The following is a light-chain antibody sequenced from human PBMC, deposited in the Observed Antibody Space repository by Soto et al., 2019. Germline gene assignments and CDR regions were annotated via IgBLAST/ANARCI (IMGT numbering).Light chain of an antibody. J-gene: IGKJ4*01. CDR1: QSISTW. V-gene: IGKV1-5*03. CDR2: KAS. CDR3: QQYNTYPLT. Sequence: DIQMTQSPSTLSASVGDRVTITCRASQSISTWLAWYQQKPGKAPKLLIYKASSLEGGVPSRFSGSGSGTDFNITLSSLQPDDFATYYCQQYNTYPLTFGGGTTVEIK.